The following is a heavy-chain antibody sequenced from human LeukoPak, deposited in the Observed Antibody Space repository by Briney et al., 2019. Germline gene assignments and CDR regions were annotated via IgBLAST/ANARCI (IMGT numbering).Heavy chain of an antibody. CDR3: ARSGYSHSWDY. Sequence: GGSLRLSCAASGFTFSSYWMSWVRQAPGKGLEWVANIREDGGEIHFVDSMKGRFTITRDNAKNSLYLQMNSLRGDDTAVYYCARSGYSHSWDYWGQGTLVIVSS. CDR1: GFTFSSYW. V-gene: IGHV3-7*03. CDR2: IREDGGEI. J-gene: IGHJ4*02. D-gene: IGHD1-26*01.